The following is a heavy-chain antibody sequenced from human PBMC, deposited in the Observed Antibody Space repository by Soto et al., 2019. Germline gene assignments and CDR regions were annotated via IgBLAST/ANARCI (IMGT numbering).Heavy chain of an antibody. D-gene: IGHD2-21*02. Sequence: PSETLSLTCPVSGGSISGYYWSWIRQPPGKGLEWIGYMYNTGSTVYNPSFKSRVTISVDTSKNQFSLKLNSVTAADTAVYYCARDLWGYCGTDCYPLDVWGQGTKVTVSS. V-gene: IGHV4-59*01. CDR1: GGSISGYY. J-gene: IGHJ6*02. CDR3: ARDLWGYCGTDCYPLDV. CDR2: MYNTGST.